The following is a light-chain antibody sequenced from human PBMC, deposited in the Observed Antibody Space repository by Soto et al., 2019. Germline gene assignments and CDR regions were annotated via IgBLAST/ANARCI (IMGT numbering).Light chain of an antibody. J-gene: IGKJ4*01. CDR2: DVS. Sequence: EILLTQSPATLSLSPGERASLYCRASQGVGSSLAWYQQKPGQAPKLLIYDVSNRATGIPARFSGSGSGTDLTLTISSLDPEDFSVYYCQDRSVGDPLTLGGGTKVEI. CDR1: QGVGSS. V-gene: IGKV3-11*01. CDR3: QDRSVGDPLT.